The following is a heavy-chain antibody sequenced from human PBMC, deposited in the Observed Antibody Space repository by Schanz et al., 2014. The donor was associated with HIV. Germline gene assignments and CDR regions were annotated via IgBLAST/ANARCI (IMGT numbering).Heavy chain of an antibody. J-gene: IGHJ6*02. CDR1: GFTFDTSA. V-gene: IGHV3-23*04. CDR3: AKVATWDYYGMDV. Sequence: VQLVESGGGVVQPGRSLRLSCAASGFTFDTSAMTWVRQAPGRGLEWVSAISGSTGSRTYYAESVKGRFAISRDNSKNTVSLQMNSLRSEDTAVYYCAKVATWDYYGMDVWGQGTTVTVSS. CDR2: ISGSTGSRT.